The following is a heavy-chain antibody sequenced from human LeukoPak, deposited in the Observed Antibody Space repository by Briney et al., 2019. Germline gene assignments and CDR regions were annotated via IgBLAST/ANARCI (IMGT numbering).Heavy chain of an antibody. CDR1: RYSFINYA. J-gene: IGHJ4*02. D-gene: IGHD6-13*01. Sequence: ASVKVSCKASRYSFINYAMHWVRQAPGQRLEWMGWISADTDNTRYSQKFQSRVTITRDTSANTAYVELSSLTSEDTAVYYCARGSLSSRDFDYWGQGTLVIVSS. CDR2: ISADTDNT. CDR3: ARGSLSSRDFDY. V-gene: IGHV1-3*01.